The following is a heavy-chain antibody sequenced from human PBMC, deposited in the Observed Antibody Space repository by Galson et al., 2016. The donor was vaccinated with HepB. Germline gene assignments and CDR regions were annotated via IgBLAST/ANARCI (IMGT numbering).Heavy chain of an antibody. CDR2: IHPGDSDI. V-gene: IGHV5-51*01. CDR1: GYSCTNYW. CDR3: ARRDRDCSGGTCFSRNFDY. D-gene: IGHD2-15*01. J-gene: IGHJ4*02. Sequence: QSGAEVKKPGESLRISCKASGYSCTNYWIGWVRQMPGEGLEWMGIIHPGDSDIRYNLSFQGQVTISADKSITTVYLQWGSLKASDSAIYFCARRDRDCSGGTCFSRNFDYWGQGTLVSVSS.